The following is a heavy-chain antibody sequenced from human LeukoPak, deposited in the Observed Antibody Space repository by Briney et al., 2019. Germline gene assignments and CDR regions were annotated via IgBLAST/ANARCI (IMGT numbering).Heavy chain of an antibody. J-gene: IGHJ4*02. V-gene: IGHV3-53*01. D-gene: IGHD1-1*01. CDR2: IYSGGST. CDR3: ARDGNKDWNDYFDY. Sequence: PGGSLRLSCAASGFTVSSNYMSWVRQAPGKGLEWVSVIYSGGSTYYADSVKGRFTISRDNSKNTLYLQMNSLRAEDTAVYYCARDGNKDWNDYFDYWGQGTLVTVSS. CDR1: GFTVSSNY.